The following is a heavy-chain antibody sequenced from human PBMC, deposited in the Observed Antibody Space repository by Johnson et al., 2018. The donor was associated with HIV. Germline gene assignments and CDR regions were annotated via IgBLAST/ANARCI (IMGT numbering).Heavy chain of an antibody. CDR1: GFSFSDYY. J-gene: IGHJ3*02. V-gene: IGHV3-11*04. CDR3: ARHWAAAGRDAFDI. Sequence: QVQLVESGGGLVKPGGSLRLSCLASGFSFSDYYMSWIRQAPGKGLEWISYMSSSGTTIYHAESVKGRFTISRDNAKNSLYLQMNSLRPEDTALYYCARHWAAAGRDAFDIWGQGTMVTVSS. CDR2: MSSSGTTI. D-gene: IGHD6-13*01.